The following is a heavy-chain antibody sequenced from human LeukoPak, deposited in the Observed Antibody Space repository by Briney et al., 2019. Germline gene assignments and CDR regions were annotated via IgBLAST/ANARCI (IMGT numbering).Heavy chain of an antibody. Sequence: SETLSLTGTVSGGSISIGGYDWSWIRQHPWKGLELIGYIYYSGSTYYNPSLKSRVTISVDTSKNQFSLRLSSVTAADTAVYYFARGYYDSSGFPFDDWGQGTLVTVSS. J-gene: IGHJ4*02. CDR1: GGSISIGGYD. CDR2: IYYSGST. V-gene: IGHV4-31*03. D-gene: IGHD3-22*01. CDR3: ARGYYDSSGFPFDD.